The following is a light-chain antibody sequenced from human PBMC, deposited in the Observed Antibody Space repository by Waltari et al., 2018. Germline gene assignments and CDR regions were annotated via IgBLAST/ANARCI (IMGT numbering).Light chain of an antibody. J-gene: IGLJ1*01. CDR3: SSYAGSNKV. V-gene: IGLV2-8*01. CDR1: SSDVGGYNY. Sequence: QSALTQPPSASGSPGQSVTISCTGPSSDVGGYNYVSWYQQHPGKAPKLMISEVSKRPSGVPDRFSGSKSGNTASLTVSGLQAEDEADYYCSSYAGSNKVFGTGTKVTVL. CDR2: EVS.